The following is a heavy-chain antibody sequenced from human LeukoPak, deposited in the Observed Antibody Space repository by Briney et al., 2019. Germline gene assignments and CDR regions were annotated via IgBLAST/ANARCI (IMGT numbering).Heavy chain of an antibody. CDR2: ISSNGGNT. V-gene: IGHV3-64*02. J-gene: IGHJ4*02. Sequence: PGGSLRLSCAASGFTFSSYAIHRVRQAPGKGLEYVSGISSNGGNTYYADSVKGRFTISRDNSKNTLYLQMGSLRAEDMAVYYCARAPLFGTTYFYDYWGQGTLVTVSS. CDR1: GFTFSSYA. CDR3: ARAPLFGTTYFYDY. D-gene: IGHD1-7*01.